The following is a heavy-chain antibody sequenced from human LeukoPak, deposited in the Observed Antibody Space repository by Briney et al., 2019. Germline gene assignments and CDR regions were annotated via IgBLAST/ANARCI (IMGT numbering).Heavy chain of an antibody. D-gene: IGHD3-10*01. CDR1: GSTFTDYY. Sequence: ASVTVSCKASGSTFTDYYMHWVRQAPGQGLEWMGRINPDTGGTNSAQRFQGRVTMTRDTSIRTAYMELSSLRSDDTAVYYCAREHLFSGSENYVLHNWFDPGGQGTLVTVSS. CDR2: INPDTGGT. V-gene: IGHV1-2*02. CDR3: AREHLFSGSENYVLHNWFDP. J-gene: IGHJ5*02.